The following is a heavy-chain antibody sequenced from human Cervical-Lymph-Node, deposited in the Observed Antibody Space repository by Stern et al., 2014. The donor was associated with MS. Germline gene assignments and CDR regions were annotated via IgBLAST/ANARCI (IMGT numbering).Heavy chain of an antibody. J-gene: IGHJ4*02. CDR1: GGSISSSNW. CDR2: IYHSGST. V-gene: IGHV4-4*02. CDR3: ATAAYCGGDCSLRYFDY. Sequence: VQLEESGPGLVKPSGTLSLTCAVSGGSISSSNWWSWVRQPPGKGLEWIGEIYHSGSTNYNPSPKSRVTISVDKSKNQFSLKLSSVTAADTAVYYCATAAYCGGDCSLRYFDYWGQGTLVTVSS. D-gene: IGHD2-21*02.